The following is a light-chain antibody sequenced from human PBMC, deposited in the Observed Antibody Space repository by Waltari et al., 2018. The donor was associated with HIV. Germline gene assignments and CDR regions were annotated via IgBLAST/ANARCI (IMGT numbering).Light chain of an antibody. V-gene: IGKV3-15*01. CDR2: AVS. CDR1: QSLSSN. CDR3: QQYNNWPPT. J-gene: IGKJ1*01. Sequence: EEVMTQSPATLSVTPGERATLSCRASQSLSSNLAWYQQRPDQAPRLLIYAVSTRATGIPARFSGSGSGTEFTLTISSLQSEDFAVYYCQQYNNWPPTFGQGTKVEIK.